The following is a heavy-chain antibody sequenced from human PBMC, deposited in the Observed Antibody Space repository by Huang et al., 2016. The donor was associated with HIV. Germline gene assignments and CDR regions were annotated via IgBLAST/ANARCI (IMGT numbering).Heavy chain of an antibody. CDR1: GDSFTPYE. CDR3: ARGRFGETYNYHRDV. D-gene: IGHD3-10*01. Sequence: QVQLVQSGAEVKKPGASVQVSCQASGDSFTPYEINWVRQATGKGLEWMGYMNPKNGNTGYAQKFQGRVTITRRTAISTVDMELSRLTSEDTAVYYCARGRFGETYNYHRDVWGKGTTVIVS. J-gene: IGHJ6*03. V-gene: IGHV1-8*03. CDR2: MNPKNGNT.